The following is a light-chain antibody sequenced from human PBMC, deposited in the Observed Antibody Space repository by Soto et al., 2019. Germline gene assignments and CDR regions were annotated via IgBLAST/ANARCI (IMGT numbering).Light chain of an antibody. CDR1: QSVTSTY. CDR3: QQYGSSPLT. J-gene: IGKJ4*01. CDR2: GTS. V-gene: IGKV3-20*01. Sequence: EIVLTQSPGTLSLSPGERATLSCRASQSVTSTYLAWYQQKPAQAPRLLIYGTSNRATGIPDRFTAIGSGTHFTLTSSTLEPEDFAGYYCQQYGSSPLTFGGGTKVEIK.